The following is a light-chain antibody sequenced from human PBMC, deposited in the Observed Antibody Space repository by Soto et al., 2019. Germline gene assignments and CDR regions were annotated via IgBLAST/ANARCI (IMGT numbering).Light chain of an antibody. CDR3: TSKTTRRIWV. Sequence: QSVLTQPASVSGSPGQSITISCTGSSGDVGHYNYVSWYQQHPGKAPKLIIYEVTNRPSGVSNRFSGSKSGNTASLIISGVQAEDEADYYCTSKTTRRIWVFGGGTKLTVL. CDR2: EVT. J-gene: IGLJ3*02. CDR1: SGDVGHYNY. V-gene: IGLV2-14*01.